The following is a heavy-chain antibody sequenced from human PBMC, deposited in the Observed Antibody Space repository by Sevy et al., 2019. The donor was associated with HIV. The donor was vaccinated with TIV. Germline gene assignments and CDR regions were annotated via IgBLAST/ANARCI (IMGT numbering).Heavy chain of an antibody. J-gene: IGHJ4*02. CDR1: GFTFSSYA. Sequence: GGSLRLSCAASGFTFSSYAMSWVRQAPGKGLEWVSAISGSGGSTYYADSVKGRFTISRDNSKNTLYLQMNSLRAEDTAVYYCAKDPYVYVWGSYRPPDYWGQGTLVTVSS. CDR3: AKDPYVYVWGSYRPPDY. V-gene: IGHV3-23*01. D-gene: IGHD3-16*02. CDR2: ISGSGGST.